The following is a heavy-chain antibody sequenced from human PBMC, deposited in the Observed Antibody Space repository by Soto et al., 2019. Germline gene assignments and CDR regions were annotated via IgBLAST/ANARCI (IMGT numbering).Heavy chain of an antibody. V-gene: IGHV1-18*04. CDR1: GYTVTSYG. D-gene: IGHD2-2*02. J-gene: IGHJ5*02. CDR3: ARDNVVVPAAIGNWFDP. Sequence: ASVKVSCKASGYTVTSYGISWVRQAPGQGLEWMGWISAYNGNTNYAQKLQGRVTMTTDTSTSTAYMELRSLRSDDTAVYYCARDNVVVPAAIGNWFDPWGKGTLVTVSS. CDR2: ISAYNGNT.